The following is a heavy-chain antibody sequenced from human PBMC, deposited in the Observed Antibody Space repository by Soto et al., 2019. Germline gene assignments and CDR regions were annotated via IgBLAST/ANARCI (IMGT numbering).Heavy chain of an antibody. Sequence: QITLKESGPTLVKPTQTLTLTCTFSGFSLSTSGVGVGWIRQPPGKSLECLALIYGHDDKRYSPSLKSRLTITKDTYKYHVVLTMTNMDPVDTAISYCAHILYDFWSGLVSGGYYFDYGGQGTLVTVSS. J-gene: IGHJ4*02. D-gene: IGHD3-3*01. V-gene: IGHV2-5*01. CDR3: AHILYDFWSGLVSGGYYFDY. CDR2: IYGHDDK. CDR1: GFSLSTSGVG.